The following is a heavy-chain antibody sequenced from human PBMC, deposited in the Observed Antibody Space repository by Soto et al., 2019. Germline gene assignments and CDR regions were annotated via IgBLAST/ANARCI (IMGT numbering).Heavy chain of an antibody. CDR1: GGSTSSSNW. CDR3: ARTTSNWNYYFDY. Sequence: PSETLSLTCAVSGGSTSSSNWWSWVRQPPGKGLEWIGEIYHSGSTNYNPSLKSRVTISVDKSKNQFSLKLSSVTAADTAVYYCARTTSNWNYYFDYWGQGTLVTVSS. V-gene: IGHV4-4*02. J-gene: IGHJ4*02. D-gene: IGHD1-7*01. CDR2: IYHSGST.